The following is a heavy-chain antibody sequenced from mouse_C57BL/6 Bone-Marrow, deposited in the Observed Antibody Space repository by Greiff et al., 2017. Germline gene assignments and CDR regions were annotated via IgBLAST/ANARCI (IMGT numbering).Heavy chain of an antibody. CDR1: GYTFTSYW. J-gene: IGHJ1*03. Sequence: QVQLQQPGAELVKPGASVKLSCKASGYTFTSYWMQWVKQRPGQGLEWIGEIDPSDCYTNYNQKFKGKATLTVDTSSSTAYMQLSSLTSEDSAVYDCARDGPGLYWYFDVWGTGTTVTVSS. V-gene: IGHV1-50*01. CDR3: ARDGPGLYWYFDV. D-gene: IGHD3-1*01. CDR2: IDPSDCYT.